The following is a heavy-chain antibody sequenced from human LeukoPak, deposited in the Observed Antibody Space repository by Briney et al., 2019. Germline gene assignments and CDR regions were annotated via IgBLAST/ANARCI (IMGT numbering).Heavy chain of an antibody. CDR3: ARGDLGTSIFGVVFANWFDP. V-gene: IGHV4-38-2*01. CDR1: GYSISSSSY. J-gene: IGHJ5*02. CDR2: INRTGST. D-gene: IGHD3-3*01. Sequence: PPETLSLTCAVSGYSISSSSYWGWIRRPPGKGLEWIGNINRTGSTYYNPSLKSRVTISIDTSKNQFSLKLSSVTAADTAVYYCARGDLGTSIFGVVFANWFDPWGQGTLVTVPS.